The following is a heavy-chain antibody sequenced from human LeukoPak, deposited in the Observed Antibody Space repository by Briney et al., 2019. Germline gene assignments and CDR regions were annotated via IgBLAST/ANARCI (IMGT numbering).Heavy chain of an antibody. CDR1: GYSSSSGYY. V-gene: IGHV4-38-2*01. Sequence: SETLSLTCAVSGYSSSSGYYWGWIRQPPGKGLEWIGSFYYSGSTNYNPSLKSRVTISVDTSKNQFSLKLSSVTAADTAVYYCVYYYGSGSVEYWGQGTLVTVSS. CDR3: VYYYGSGSVEY. CDR2: FYYSGST. D-gene: IGHD3-10*01. J-gene: IGHJ4*02.